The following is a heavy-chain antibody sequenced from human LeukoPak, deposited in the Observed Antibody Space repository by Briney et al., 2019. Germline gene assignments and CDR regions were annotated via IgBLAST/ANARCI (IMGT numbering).Heavy chain of an antibody. CDR3: ARDIAAAGILNS. CDR2: IYSGGDT. Sequence: PGGSLRLSCAASGFTVSSNYMGWVRQAPGKGLEWVSVIYSGGDTYYADSVKGRFTISRDSSNNTLYLQMNSLRGEDTAVCYCARDIAAAGILNSWGQGTLVTVSS. V-gene: IGHV3-66*01. CDR1: GFTVSSNY. D-gene: IGHD6-13*01. J-gene: IGHJ5*02.